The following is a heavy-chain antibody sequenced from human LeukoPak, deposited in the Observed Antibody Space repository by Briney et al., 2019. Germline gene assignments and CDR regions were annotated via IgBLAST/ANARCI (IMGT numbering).Heavy chain of an antibody. CDR1: GDSMNSYY. Sequence: SETLSLTCSVAGDSMNSYYWTWIRQPPGKGLEWVGYIYVSGTTSYNPALGSRVPLSVETSKNQFFLNMSSVPAADTAIYYCSRGRIWYTLTHYFDSWGQGILVTVSS. V-gene: IGHV4-4*08. D-gene: IGHD1-1*01. J-gene: IGHJ4*02. CDR2: IYVSGTT. CDR3: SRGRIWYTLTHYFDS.